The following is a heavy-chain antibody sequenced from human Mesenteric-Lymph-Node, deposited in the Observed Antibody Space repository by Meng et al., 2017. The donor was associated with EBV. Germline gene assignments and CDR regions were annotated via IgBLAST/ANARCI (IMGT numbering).Heavy chain of an antibody. V-gene: IGHV4-34*01. CDR3: ASPGYPGGVLWFAN. CDR2: VNHRLSA. Sequence: QVQLTQWGAGLLKPSETLSLTCGVYGGSFSDYYWSWIRQAPGKGLEWIGEVNHRLSANYNPSLKSRVTISLDTSKTQFSLKLSSVTAADTAVYYCASPGYPGGVLWFANWGQGTLVTVSS. J-gene: IGHJ4*02. D-gene: IGHD3-10*01. CDR1: GGSFSDYY.